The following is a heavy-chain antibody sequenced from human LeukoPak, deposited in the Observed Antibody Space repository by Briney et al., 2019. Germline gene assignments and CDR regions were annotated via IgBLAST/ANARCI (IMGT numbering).Heavy chain of an antibody. V-gene: IGHV4-59*11. J-gene: IGHJ4*02. CDR1: GGSISSHY. D-gene: IGHD5-18*01. Sequence: SETLSLTCTVSGGSISSHYWSWIRQPPGKGLEWIAYLFDSVNTKDNPSLQSRLTLSADTSKNQFSLRLSSVTAADTAVYYCATIKRGAIFGYFDFWGQGIKVTVSS. CDR2: LFDSVNT. CDR3: ATIKRGAIFGYFDF.